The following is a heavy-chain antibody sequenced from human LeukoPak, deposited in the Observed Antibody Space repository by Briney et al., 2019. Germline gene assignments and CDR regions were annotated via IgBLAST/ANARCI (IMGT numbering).Heavy chain of an antibody. CDR3: AGSRVATISSGWYDDAFDI. V-gene: IGHV1-69*13. CDR2: IIPIFGTA. CDR1: GGTFSSYA. Sequence: GASVKVSCKASGGTFSSYAISWVRQAPGQGLEWMGGIIPIFGTANYAQKFQGRVTITADESTSTAYMELSSLRSEDTAVYYCAGSRVATISSGWYDDAFDIWGQGTMVTVSS. D-gene: IGHD6-19*01. J-gene: IGHJ3*02.